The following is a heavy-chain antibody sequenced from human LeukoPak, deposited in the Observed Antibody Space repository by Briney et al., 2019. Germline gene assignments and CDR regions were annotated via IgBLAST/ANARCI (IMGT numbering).Heavy chain of an antibody. D-gene: IGHD4-23*01. Sequence: SQTLSLTCAISGDSVSSNSAAWSWIRQSPSRGLEWLGRTYYRSKWYNDYAVSVKSRITINPDTSKHQFSLQLNSVTPEDTAVYYCARDLWSYGGNLDAFDIWGQGTMVTVSS. CDR1: GDSVSSNSAA. CDR3: ARDLWSYGGNLDAFDI. J-gene: IGHJ3*02. V-gene: IGHV6-1*01. CDR2: TYYRSKWYN.